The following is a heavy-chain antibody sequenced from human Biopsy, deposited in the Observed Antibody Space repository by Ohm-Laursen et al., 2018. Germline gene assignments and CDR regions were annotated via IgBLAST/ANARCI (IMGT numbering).Heavy chain of an antibody. J-gene: IGHJ4*02. CDR2: ISYDGSNE. Sequence: LRLSCSASGFTFSNYGVDWVRQAPGKGLEWVAGISYDGSNEYYGDSVKGRFSISRDNSKNTLHLQMNSLRAEDTAVYYCAREWIDDSSDYYSYYFDYWGQGTLVTVSS. CDR1: GFTFSNYG. CDR3: AREWIDDSSDYYSYYFDY. V-gene: IGHV3-33*01. D-gene: IGHD3-22*01.